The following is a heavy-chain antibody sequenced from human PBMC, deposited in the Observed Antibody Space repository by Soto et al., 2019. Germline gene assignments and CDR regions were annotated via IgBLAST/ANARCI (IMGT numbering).Heavy chain of an antibody. J-gene: IGHJ3*01. CDR1: GFTFHEYA. V-gene: IGHV3-9*01. Sequence: EVQLIESGGGWVQPGTSLRVSCAASGFTFHEYAMHWVRQAPGKGLEWVSGISSDGDTIAYADSVQGRFTVFRDNAKNSLYLQMNSLRAEDTAVYFCGRNVLAVTEDAVAVWGQGTMVTVSS. CDR2: ISSDGDTI. CDR3: GRNVLAVTEDAVAV. D-gene: IGHD6-6*01.